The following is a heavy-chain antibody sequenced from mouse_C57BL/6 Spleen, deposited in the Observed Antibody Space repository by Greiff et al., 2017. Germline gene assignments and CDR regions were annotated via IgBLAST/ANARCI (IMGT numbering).Heavy chain of an antibody. J-gene: IGHJ2*01. V-gene: IGHV1-15*01. D-gene: IGHD2-3*01. CDR1: GYPFTDYE. CDR2: IDPETGGT. CDR3: TREGLLLYYFDY. Sequence: VQLQQSGAELVRPGASVTLSCKASGYPFTDYEMHWVQQTPVHGLAWIGAIDPETGGTAYNQKFKGKAILTADKSSRTAYMELRSLTSEDSAVYYCTREGLLLYYFDYWGQGTTLTVAS.